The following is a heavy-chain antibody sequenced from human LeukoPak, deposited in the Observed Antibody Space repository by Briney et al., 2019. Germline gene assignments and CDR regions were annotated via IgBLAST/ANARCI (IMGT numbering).Heavy chain of an antibody. CDR2: IRYDGTKT. J-gene: IGHJ4*01. CDR3: ANLRLGVTKGVRVDY. D-gene: IGHD4-17*01. V-gene: IGHV3-30*02. CDR1: GFSFSNSG. Sequence: GGSLRLSCVVSGFSFSNSGMHWVRQAAGKGLEWVAFIRYDGTKTYCVDSVRGRFTISKDDSKNTLYLEMNSLRPEDTALYFCANLRLGVTKGVRVDYWGQGTLVTVSS.